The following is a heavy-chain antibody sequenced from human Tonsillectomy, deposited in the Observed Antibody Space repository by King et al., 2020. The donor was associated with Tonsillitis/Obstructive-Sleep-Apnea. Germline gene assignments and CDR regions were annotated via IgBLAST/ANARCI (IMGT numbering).Heavy chain of an antibody. Sequence: QLQESGPGLVKPSETLSLTCTVSGGSISSYYWSWLRPPPGKGLEWIGYIYYSGSTNYNPSLKSRVTISVDTSKNQFSLKLSSVTAADTAVYYCARDLYDSSGYYLDAFDIWGQGTMVTVSS. D-gene: IGHD3-22*01. CDR2: IYYSGST. CDR1: GGSISSYY. CDR3: ARDLYDSSGYYLDAFDI. V-gene: IGHV4-59*01. J-gene: IGHJ3*02.